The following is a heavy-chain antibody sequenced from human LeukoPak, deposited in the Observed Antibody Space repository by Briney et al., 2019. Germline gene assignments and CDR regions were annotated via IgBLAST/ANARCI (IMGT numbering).Heavy chain of an antibody. D-gene: IGHD4-11*01. CDR2: IRGSGGGT. CDR1: GFTFSSYA. CDR3: AKGPYDYSNRYIDY. Sequence: GGSLRLSCAASGFTFSSYAMSWVRQAPGKGLEWVSGIRGSGGGTPYAESVKGRFTISRDNSKNTLYLQMNSLRAEDTAVYYCAKGPYDYSNRYIDYWGQGTLVTVSS. J-gene: IGHJ4*02. V-gene: IGHV3-23*01.